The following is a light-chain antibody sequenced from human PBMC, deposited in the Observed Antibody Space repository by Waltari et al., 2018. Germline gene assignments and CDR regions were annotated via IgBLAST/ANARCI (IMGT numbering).Light chain of an antibody. Sequence: QSALTQPASVSGSPGQSITISCTGTSSDVGGYNYVSWYQQHPGKAPKRMIYDVSKRPSGVSNRFSGSKSGNTSSLTISWLQAEDEADYYCSSYTDSGTFVVIGGGTKLTVL. J-gene: IGLJ2*01. CDR3: SSYTDSGTFVV. V-gene: IGLV2-14*01. CDR2: DVS. CDR1: SSDVGGYNY.